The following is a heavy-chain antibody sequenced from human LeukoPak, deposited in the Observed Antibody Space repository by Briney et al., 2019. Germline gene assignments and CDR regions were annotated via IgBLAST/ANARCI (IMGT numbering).Heavy chain of an antibody. CDR2: INPSGGST. J-gene: IGHJ4*02. V-gene: IGHV1-46*01. CDR3: ARDEGPPRYNWNYGGPDY. CDR1: GYTFTSYY. D-gene: IGHD1-7*01. Sequence: GASVKVSCKASGYTFTSYYMHWTRQAPGQGLEWMGIINPSGGSTSYAQKFQGRVTMTRDTSTNTFYMELSSLRSEDTAVYYCARDEGPPRYNWNYGGPDYWGQGTLVTVSS.